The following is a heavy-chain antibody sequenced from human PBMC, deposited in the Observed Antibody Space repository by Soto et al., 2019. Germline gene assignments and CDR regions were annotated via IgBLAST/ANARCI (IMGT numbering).Heavy chain of an antibody. CDR3: ARVRGGSCDY. CDR1: GFTFSTYA. CDR2: ISDSDGST. V-gene: IGHV3-23*01. Sequence: GGSLRLSCVVSGFTFSTYAMRWVRQAPGKGLEWVSSISDSDGSTYYADSVKGRFTISRDNSKNTLYLQMNSLRAEDTAVYYCARVRGGSCDYWGQGTLVTVSS. J-gene: IGHJ4*02. D-gene: IGHD2-15*01.